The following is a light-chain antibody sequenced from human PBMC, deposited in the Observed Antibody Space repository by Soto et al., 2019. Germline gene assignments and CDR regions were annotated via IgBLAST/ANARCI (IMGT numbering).Light chain of an antibody. CDR2: GAS. CDR1: QSVSSN. Sequence: EIVLTQSPGTLSVSPGERATLSCRASQSVSSNLAWYQQKPGQAPRLLIYGASTRATGIPARFSGSGSGTDLTLTISRLEPEDFAAYYCQQYGSLPPWTFGQGTKVDIK. V-gene: IGKV3-20*01. CDR3: QQYGSLPPWT. J-gene: IGKJ1*01.